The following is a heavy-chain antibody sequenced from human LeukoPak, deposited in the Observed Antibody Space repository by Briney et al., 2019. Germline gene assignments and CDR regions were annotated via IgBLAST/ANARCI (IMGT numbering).Heavy chain of an antibody. V-gene: IGHV3-11*04. D-gene: IGHD3-3*01. CDR2: ITNSGNMR. CDR1: GFTFSDYY. J-gene: IGHJ4*02. Sequence: GGSLRLSCAASGFTFSDYYMSWVRQAPGKGLEWLSYITNSGNMRYYADSVKGRFTISRDNANNSLYLQMNSLRAEDTAVYYCARESRVRFLEWLLYYWGQGTLVTVSS. CDR3: ARESRVRFLEWLLYY.